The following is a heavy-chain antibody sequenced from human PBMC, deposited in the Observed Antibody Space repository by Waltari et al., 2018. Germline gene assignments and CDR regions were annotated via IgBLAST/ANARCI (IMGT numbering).Heavy chain of an antibody. Sequence: QVQLQESGPGLVRPSETLSLTCVVSGYLINSGYYWGWVRQPPGMGLQWIGSIYHGGITYYNPSLKSRLTLSVDTSRNQFSLKLTSVTAADTAIYYCVRSGLGYCTSSTCYKNDDWGQGTLVTVSS. V-gene: IGHV4-38-2*01. J-gene: IGHJ4*02. CDR1: GYLINSGYY. D-gene: IGHD2-2*02. CDR2: IYHGGIT. CDR3: VRSGLGYCTSSTCYKNDD.